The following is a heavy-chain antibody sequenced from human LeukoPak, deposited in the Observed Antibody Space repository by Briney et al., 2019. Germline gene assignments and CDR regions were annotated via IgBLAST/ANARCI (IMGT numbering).Heavy chain of an antibody. D-gene: IGHD3-3*01. CDR2: IKEDGSDK. CDR3: AKDRTRRAY. Sequence: GGSLRLSCAASGFTFSNYWMSWVRQTPGKELEWVANIKEDGSDKYYVDSLKGRFTISRDNAKNSLYLQMNSLRAEDTAVYYCAKDRTRRAYWGQGTLVTVSS. V-gene: IGHV3-7*03. CDR1: GFTFSNYW. J-gene: IGHJ4*02.